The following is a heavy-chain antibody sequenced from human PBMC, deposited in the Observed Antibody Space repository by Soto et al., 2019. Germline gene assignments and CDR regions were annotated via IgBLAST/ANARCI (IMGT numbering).Heavy chain of an antibody. V-gene: IGHV1-8*01. J-gene: IGHJ5*02. Sequence: ASVKVSCKASGYSFTNNDVISVRQATGQGIEGWGWMSPGSGGTGYAQKFQGRVTMTREISIAKAYMELSSLRSDDTAIYYCARMATFGSLNWFDPWGQGTLVTVSS. CDR1: GYSFTNND. D-gene: IGHD3-16*01. CDR2: MSPGSGGT. CDR3: ARMATFGSLNWFDP.